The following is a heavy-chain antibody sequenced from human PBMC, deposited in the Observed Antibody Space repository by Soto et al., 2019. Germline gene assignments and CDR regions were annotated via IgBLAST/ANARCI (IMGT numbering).Heavy chain of an antibody. J-gene: IGHJ4*02. CDR3: ATARHCSSDACPAAE. D-gene: IGHD2-2*01. CDR2: IGPNPANT. CDR1: GFTFSTSG. Sequence: GGSLRLSCAASGFTFSTSGMLWVRQPPGEGLEWVSAIGPNPANTKYTDSVKGRFTISRDNSKNTVFLQMSSLRAEDTALYYCATARHCSSDACPAAEWGQGTLVTVSS. V-gene: IGHV3-23*01.